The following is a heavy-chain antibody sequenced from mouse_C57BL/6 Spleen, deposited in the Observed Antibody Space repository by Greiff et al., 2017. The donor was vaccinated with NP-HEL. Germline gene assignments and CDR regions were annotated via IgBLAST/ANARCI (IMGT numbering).Heavy chain of an antibody. J-gene: IGHJ2*01. CDR1: GYAFSSSW. V-gene: IGHV1-82*01. Sequence: QVQLQQSGPELVKPGASVKISCKASGYAFSSSWMNWVKQRPGKGLEWIGRIYPGDGDTNYNGKFKGKATLTADKSSSTAYMQLSSLTSEDSAVYFCARGGRGYAMDYWGQGTTLTVSS. CDR2: IYPGDGDT. D-gene: IGHD1-1*02. CDR3: ARGGRGYAMDY.